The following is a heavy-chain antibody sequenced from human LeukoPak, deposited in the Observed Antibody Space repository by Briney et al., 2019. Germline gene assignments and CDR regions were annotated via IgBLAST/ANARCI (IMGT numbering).Heavy chain of an antibody. CDR1: GGSISSYY. D-gene: IGHD5-18*01. CDR3: AREVGAYNYGLSPSLDY. V-gene: IGHV4-4*07. Sequence: PSETLSLTCTVSGGSISSYYWSWIRQPAGKGLEWIGRIYSTGITNYNPSLKSRVTMSVDTSRNQFSLKMSSVTAADTAVYYCAREVGAYNYGLSPSLDYWGQGTLVTVSS. J-gene: IGHJ4*02. CDR2: IYSTGIT.